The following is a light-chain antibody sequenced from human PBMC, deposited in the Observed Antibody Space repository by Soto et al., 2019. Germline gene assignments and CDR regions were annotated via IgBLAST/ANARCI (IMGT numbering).Light chain of an antibody. J-gene: IGLJ1*01. V-gene: IGLV2-14*01. Sequence: QSVLTQPASVSESPGQSITISCTGTSSDVGAYDYVSWYQQYPGKTPKVMISEVSNRPSGVSNRFSGSKSGNTASLTISGLQAEDEADYYCSSYTSSSTYVFGAGTKLTVL. CDR2: EVS. CDR1: SSDVGAYDY. CDR3: SSYTSSSTYV.